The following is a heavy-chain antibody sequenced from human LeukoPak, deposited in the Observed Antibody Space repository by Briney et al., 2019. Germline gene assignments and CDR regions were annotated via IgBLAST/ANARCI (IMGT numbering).Heavy chain of an antibody. CDR1: GGSISSSSYY. CDR2: IYYSGST. J-gene: IGHJ4*02. D-gene: IGHD3-10*01. Sequence: PSEALSLTCTVSGGSISSSSYYWGWIRQPPGKGLEWIGSIYYSGSTYYNPSLKSRVTISVDTSKNQFSLKLSSVTAADTAVYYCARESYYYGSGSDGYWGQGTLVTVSS. V-gene: IGHV4-39*07. CDR3: ARESYYYGSGSDGY.